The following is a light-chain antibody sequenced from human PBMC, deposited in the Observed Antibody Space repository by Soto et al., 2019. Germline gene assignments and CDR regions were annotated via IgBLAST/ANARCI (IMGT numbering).Light chain of an antibody. CDR2: GAS. Sequence: EIVLTQSPGTLSLSPGERATLSCRASQSVSSSYLAWYQQKPGQAPRLLIYGASSRATGIPDRFSGSGSGTDFTLTISRLEPEDFAVYYCQQYHNSPITFGQGTKVEIK. J-gene: IGKJ1*01. CDR1: QSVSSSY. CDR3: QQYHNSPIT. V-gene: IGKV3-20*01.